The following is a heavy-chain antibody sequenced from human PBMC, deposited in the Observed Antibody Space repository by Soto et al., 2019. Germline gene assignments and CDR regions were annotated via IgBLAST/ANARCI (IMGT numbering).Heavy chain of an antibody. J-gene: IGHJ6*02. D-gene: IGHD6-6*01. V-gene: IGHV4-30-4*01. CDR3: ARASDYIYGMDV. CDR1: GGSISSGDYY. Sequence: PSETLSLTCTVSGGSISSGDYYWSWIRQPPGKGLEWIGYIYYSGSTYYNPSLKSRVTISVDTSKNQFSLKLSSVTAADTAVYYCARASDYIYGMDVWGQGTTVTVSS. CDR2: IYYSGST.